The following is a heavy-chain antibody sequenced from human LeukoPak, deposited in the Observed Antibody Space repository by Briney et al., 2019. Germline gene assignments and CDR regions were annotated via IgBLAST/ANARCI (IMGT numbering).Heavy chain of an antibody. CDR2: IKSKTDGGTT. D-gene: IGHD2-2*02. J-gene: IGHJ4*02. CDR1: GFTFSNAW. Sequence: PGGSLRLSCAASGFTFSNAWMSWVRQAPGKGLEWVGRIKSKTDGGTTDYAAPVKGRFTISRDDSKNTLYLQMNSLKTEDTAVYYCTTDSRGGPAAISRPFDYWGQGTLVTISS. CDR3: TTDSRGGPAAISRPFDY. V-gene: IGHV3-15*01.